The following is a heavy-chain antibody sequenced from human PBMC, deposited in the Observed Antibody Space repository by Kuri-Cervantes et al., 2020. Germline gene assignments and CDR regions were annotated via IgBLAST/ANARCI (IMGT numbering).Heavy chain of an antibody. CDR1: GFTFSDYY. V-gene: IGHV3-11*01. CDR3: ASAAPLAY. CDR2: ISSSGSTI. D-gene: IGHD2-2*01. J-gene: IGHJ4*02. Sequence: GESLKISCAASGFTFSDYYMSWIRQAPGKGLEWVSYISSSGSTIYYADSVKGRFTISRDNAKNTLYLQMNSLTAEDTAMYHCASAAPLAYWGQGTLVTVSS.